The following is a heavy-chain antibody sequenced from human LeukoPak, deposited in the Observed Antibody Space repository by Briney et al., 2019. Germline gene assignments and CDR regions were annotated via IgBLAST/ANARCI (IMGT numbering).Heavy chain of an antibody. CDR3: ATGYIYGRDVFDI. CDR1: GYTFTSYD. Sequence: ASVKVSCKASGYTFTSYDISWVRPAPGQGLEWMGWISPYNGHTEYARNLQGRVTMTTDTSTTTAYMELRSLTSDDTAVYFCATGYIYGRDVFDIWGQGTMVTVSS. V-gene: IGHV1-18*01. D-gene: IGHD5-18*01. CDR2: ISPYNGHT. J-gene: IGHJ3*02.